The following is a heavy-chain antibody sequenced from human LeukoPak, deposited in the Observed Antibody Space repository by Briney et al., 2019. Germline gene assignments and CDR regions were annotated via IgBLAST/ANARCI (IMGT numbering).Heavy chain of an antibody. CDR3: ARNPRYCSSTSCYFDY. CDR2: INPNSGGT. J-gene: IGHJ4*02. CDR1: GYTFTGYY. Sequence: GASVKVSCKASGYTFTGYYMHWVRQAPGQGLEWMGWINPNSGGTNYAQKFQGRVTMTRDTSISTAYMELSRLRSDDTAVYYSARNPRYCSSTSCYFDYWGQGTLVTVSS. V-gene: IGHV1-2*02. D-gene: IGHD2-2*01.